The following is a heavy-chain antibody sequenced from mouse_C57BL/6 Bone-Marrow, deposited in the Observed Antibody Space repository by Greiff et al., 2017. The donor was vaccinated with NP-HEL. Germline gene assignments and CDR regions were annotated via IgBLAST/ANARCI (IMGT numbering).Heavy chain of an antibody. V-gene: IGHV1-81*01. CDR1: GYTFTSYG. Sequence: QVQLQQSGAELARPGASVKLSCKASGYTFTSYGISWVKQGTGQGLEWIGEIYPRSGNTYYNEKFKGKATLTADKSSSTAYMELRSLTSEDSAVYFCAREGGDDYDHYAMDYWGQGTSVTVSS. D-gene: IGHD2-4*01. CDR3: AREGGDDYDHYAMDY. CDR2: IYPRSGNT. J-gene: IGHJ4*01.